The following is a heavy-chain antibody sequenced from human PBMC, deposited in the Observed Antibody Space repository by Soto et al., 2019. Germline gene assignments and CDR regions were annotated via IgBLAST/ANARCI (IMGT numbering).Heavy chain of an antibody. D-gene: IGHD3-10*01. V-gene: IGHV4-34*01. J-gene: IGHJ5*02. Sequence: QVQLQQWGAGLLKPSETLSLTCAVYGESFSGYYWNWIRQPPEKGLEWIGEINHSGSTNYNPSLKSRVTVSIDTSKNQFSLKLSSMTAADTAVYYCAGYQSGSSIRTLNWFDPWGQGTLVTVSS. CDR3: AGYQSGSSIRTLNWFDP. CDR1: GESFSGYY. CDR2: INHSGST.